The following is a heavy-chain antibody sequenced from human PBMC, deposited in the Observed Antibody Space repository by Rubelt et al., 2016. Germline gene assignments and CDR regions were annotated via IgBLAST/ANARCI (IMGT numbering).Heavy chain of an antibody. CDR1: GFIFSGYW. CDR3: ARDSSGWYYFDW. CDR2: IKRDGSGH. J-gene: IGHJ4*02. D-gene: IGHD6-19*01. V-gene: IGHV3-7*03. Sequence: EVQLVESGGGLVQPGGSLRLSCAASGFIFSGYWMSWVRRAPGTGLEGVANIKRDGSGHYYVDSVKGRFTISRDNSKNTRYLQMNSLRAEDTAVYYCARDSSGWYYFDWWGQGALVTISS.